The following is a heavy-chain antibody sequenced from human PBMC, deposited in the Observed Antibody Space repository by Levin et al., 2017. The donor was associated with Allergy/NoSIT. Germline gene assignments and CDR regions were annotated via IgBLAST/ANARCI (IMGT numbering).Heavy chain of an antibody. CDR3: GKQRIFGLGSNYGMDV. Sequence: PGGSLRLSCAASGFTFSSYGMNWVRQAPGKGLEWVAFISDDGSNNYFLESVKGRFTISRDNSKNTLYLQMNSLRPDDTAVYYCGKQRIFGLGSNYGMDVWGQGTTVTVSS. J-gene: IGHJ6*02. V-gene: IGHV3-30*18. D-gene: IGHD3-10*01. CDR2: ISDDGSNN. CDR1: GFTFSSYG.